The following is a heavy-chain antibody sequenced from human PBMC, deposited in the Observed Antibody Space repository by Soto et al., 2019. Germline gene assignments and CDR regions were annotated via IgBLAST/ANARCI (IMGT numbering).Heavy chain of an antibody. J-gene: IGHJ4*02. CDR3: ARDSGWPILNFDN. CDR2: SSYDGRET. Sequence: PGGSLRLSCAASDFDFSSYGIHWVRQAPGKGLEWVAASSYDGRETFYADSAKGRFTVSKEMSKNTAFLQMNALRHEDTAVYFCARDSGWPILNFDNWGQETPVTVSS. D-gene: IGHD3-10*01. CDR1: DFDFSSYG. V-gene: IGHV3-30*03.